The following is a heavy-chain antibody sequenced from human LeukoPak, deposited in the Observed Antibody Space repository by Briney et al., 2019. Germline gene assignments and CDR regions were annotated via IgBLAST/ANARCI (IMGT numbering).Heavy chain of an antibody. D-gene: IGHD5-12*01. CDR2: IYYSGST. J-gene: IGHJ6*03. V-gene: IGHV4-61*01. CDR1: GGSISSSSYY. CDR3: ARDSLGYGDGYYYYMDV. Sequence: SETLSLTCTVSGGSISSSSYYWGWIRQPPGKGLEWIGYIYYSGSTNYNPSLKSRVTISVDTSKNQFSLKLSSVTAADTAVYYCARDSLGYGDGYYYYMDVWGKGTTVTISS.